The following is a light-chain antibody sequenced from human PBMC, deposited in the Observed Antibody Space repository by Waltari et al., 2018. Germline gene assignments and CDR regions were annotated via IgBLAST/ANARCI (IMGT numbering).Light chain of an antibody. V-gene: IGKV1-17*03. J-gene: IGKJ1*01. CDR2: GAS. Sequence: DIQMTQSPSAISASIGDRVTITCRASQDLYTTLAWVRQSEGEVPKRLIHGASSLDAGVSSRFSGHESGTEFTLIISNVQPEDSATYYCLQHSAYPWTFGQGTKVEIK. CDR1: QDLYTT. CDR3: LQHSAYPWT.